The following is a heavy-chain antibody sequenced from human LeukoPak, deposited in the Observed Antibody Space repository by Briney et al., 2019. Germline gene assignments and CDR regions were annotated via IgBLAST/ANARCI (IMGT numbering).Heavy chain of an antibody. Sequence: GGSLRPSCAASGFTFSSYWMTWVRQAPGKGLEWVANIKQDGSKKNYVDSVKGRFTISRDNAKNSLYLQMNSLRAEDTAVYYCATPLDYYDTSGYHQGGDWGQGTLVTVSS. D-gene: IGHD3-22*01. CDR2: IKQDGSKK. V-gene: IGHV3-7*03. CDR3: ATPLDYYDTSGYHQGGD. J-gene: IGHJ4*02. CDR1: GFTFSSYW.